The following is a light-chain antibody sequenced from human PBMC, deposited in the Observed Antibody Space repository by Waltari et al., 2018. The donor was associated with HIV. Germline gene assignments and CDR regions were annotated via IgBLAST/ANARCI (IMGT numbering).Light chain of an antibody. CDR2: AAS. Sequence: DIQMTQSPSSLSASVGDRVTITCRASQSISSYLNWYQQKPGKAPKLLIYAASSLQSGVPSRFSGSGSGTDFTLTISSLQPEDFATYYCKQSYSTLTFGGGTKVEIK. CDR3: KQSYSTLT. J-gene: IGKJ4*01. V-gene: IGKV1-39*01. CDR1: QSISSY.